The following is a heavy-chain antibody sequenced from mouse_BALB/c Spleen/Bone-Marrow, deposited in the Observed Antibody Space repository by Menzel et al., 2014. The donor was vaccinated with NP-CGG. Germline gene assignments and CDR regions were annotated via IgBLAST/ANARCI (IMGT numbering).Heavy chain of an antibody. CDR3: ARGYYDYPAWFAY. V-gene: IGHV4-1*02. Sequence: EVKLVESGGGLVQPGGSLKLSCAASGFDFSRYWMSWVRQAPGKGLEWIGEINPDSSTINYTPSLKDKFIISRDSAKNTLYLQMSKVRSEDTALYYCARGYYDYPAWFAYWGQGTLVTVSA. CDR1: GFDFSRYW. J-gene: IGHJ3*01. CDR2: INPDSSTI. D-gene: IGHD2-4*01.